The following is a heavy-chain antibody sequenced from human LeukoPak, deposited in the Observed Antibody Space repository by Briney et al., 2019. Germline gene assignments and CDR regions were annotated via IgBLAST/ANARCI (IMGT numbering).Heavy chain of an antibody. J-gene: IGHJ4*02. CDR2: IYPGDSDT. CDR3: ARHQRPAAYCTNGVCHLPVGYFDY. D-gene: IGHD2-8*01. V-gene: IGHV5-51*01. CDR1: GYSFTSYW. Sequence: GESLKISCKGSGYSFTSYWIGWVRQMPGKGLEWMGIIYPGDSDTRYSPSFQGQVTISADKSISTAYLQWSNLKASDTAMYYCARHQRPAAYCTNGVCHLPVGYFDYWGQGTLVTVSS.